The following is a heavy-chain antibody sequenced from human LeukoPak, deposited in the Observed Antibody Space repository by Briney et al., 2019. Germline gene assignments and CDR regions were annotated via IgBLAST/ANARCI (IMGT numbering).Heavy chain of an antibody. D-gene: IGHD2-21*01. V-gene: IGHV3-30*02. J-gene: IGHJ5*02. CDR3: AKVTYFNWFDP. Sequence: GGSLRLSCAASGFTFSSYGMHCVRQAPGKGLEWVAFIRYDGGNKYYADSVKGRFTISRDNSKNTLYLQMNSLRAEDTAVYYCAKVTYFNWFDPWGQGTLVTVSS. CDR1: GFTFSSYG. CDR2: IRYDGGNK.